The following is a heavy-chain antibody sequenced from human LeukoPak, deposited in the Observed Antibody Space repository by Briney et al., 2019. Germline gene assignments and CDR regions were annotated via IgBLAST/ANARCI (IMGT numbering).Heavy chain of an antibody. J-gene: IGHJ5*02. V-gene: IGHV4-39*01. CDR1: GDSIRSRSYY. D-gene: IGHD2-21*01. Sequence: SETLSLTCTVSGDSIRSRSYYWGWIRQPPGKGLEWIGNIYYSGSTYYNPSLKSRVTISIYTSKNQFSLNLSSVTATDTAVYYCARPLLGVVGAFDPWGQGTLVTVSS. CDR2: IYYSGST. CDR3: ARPLLGVVGAFDP.